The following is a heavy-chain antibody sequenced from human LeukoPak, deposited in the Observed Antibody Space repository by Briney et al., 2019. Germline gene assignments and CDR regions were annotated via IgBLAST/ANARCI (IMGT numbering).Heavy chain of an antibody. CDR2: ISSDGSNE. Sequence: GGSLRLSCAASGFTFSDYSMNWVRQAPGKGLEWVALISSDGSNEYYTDSVKGRFTISRDNSKNTLFLQMSSLRTEDAAVYYCARGWELLDIWGQGTMVTVSS. CDR3: ARGWELLDI. D-gene: IGHD1-26*01. J-gene: IGHJ3*02. CDR1: GFTFSDYS. V-gene: IGHV3-30*03.